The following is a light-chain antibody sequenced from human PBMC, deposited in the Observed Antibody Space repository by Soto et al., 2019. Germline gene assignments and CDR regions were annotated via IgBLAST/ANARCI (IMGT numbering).Light chain of an antibody. V-gene: IGLV1-47*01. J-gene: IGLJ2*01. CDR3: AAWDGTLSGLV. Sequence: QSVLTQPPSASGTPGQTVTISCSGRSSNIGSNYVYWYQQLPGTAPRLLMYRADQRPSGVPDRFSGSKSGTSASLAISGLRSEDEAEYYCAAWDGTLSGLVFGGGTQLTVL. CDR2: RAD. CDR1: SSNIGSNY.